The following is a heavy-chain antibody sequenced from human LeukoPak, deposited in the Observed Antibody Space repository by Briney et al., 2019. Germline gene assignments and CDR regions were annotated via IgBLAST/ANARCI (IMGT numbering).Heavy chain of an antibody. CDR3: ARTLPYYDSSGYFDY. CDR1: GGSFSGYY. Sequence: SETLSLTCAVYGGSFSGYYWSWIRQPPGKGLEWIGYIYYSGSTNYNPSLKSRVTISVDTSKNQFSLKLSSVTAADTAVYYCARTLPYYDSSGYFDYWGQGTLVTVSS. V-gene: IGHV4-59*01. J-gene: IGHJ4*02. CDR2: IYYSGST. D-gene: IGHD3-22*01.